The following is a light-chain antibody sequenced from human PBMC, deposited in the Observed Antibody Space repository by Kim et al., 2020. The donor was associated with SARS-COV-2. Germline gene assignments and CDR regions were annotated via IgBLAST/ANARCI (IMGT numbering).Light chain of an antibody. CDR2: YDT. V-gene: IGLV3-21*04. J-gene: IGLJ1*01. CDR3: QVWDSSSDHQV. Sequence: APGLTARITCDGNDIGNKTVHWYQQKPGQAPVVVIYYDTDRPSGIPARFSGSKSGKTATLTISRVEAGDEADYYCQVWDSSSDHQVFGSGTKVTVL. CDR1: DIGNKT.